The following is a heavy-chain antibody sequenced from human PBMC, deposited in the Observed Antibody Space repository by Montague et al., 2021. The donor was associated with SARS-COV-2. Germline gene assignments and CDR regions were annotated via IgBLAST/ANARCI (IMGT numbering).Heavy chain of an antibody. Sequence: SETLSLTCTVSNGSISGHYWTWIRQSPGRGLEWLAYIHYSGTTDYNPSPKSRLTLSVDTSNNQFSLPLTSLTAADTAIYYCARLGVSGSYLAFDYWGQGTLVTVSS. J-gene: IGHJ4*02. CDR1: NGSISGHY. CDR2: IHYSGTT. D-gene: IGHD3-16*02. V-gene: IGHV4-59*08. CDR3: ARLGVSGSYLAFDY.